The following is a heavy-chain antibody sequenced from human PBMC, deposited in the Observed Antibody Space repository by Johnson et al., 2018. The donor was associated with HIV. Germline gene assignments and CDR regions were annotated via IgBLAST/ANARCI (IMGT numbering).Heavy chain of an antibody. J-gene: IGHJ3*02. CDR1: GFTFSDSY. CDR2: ISSGGSGM. CDR3: ARVPRITIFGVVMEVGAFDI. D-gene: IGHD3-3*01. V-gene: IGHV3-11*04. Sequence: QVQLVESGGGLVRPGESLRLSCVASGFTFSDSYMNCIRQAPGKGLEWIAYISSGGSGMNYADSVKGRFTVSRDNAKKSLYLQMDSMRVDDTAIYYCARVPRITIFGVVMEVGAFDIWGQGTMVTVSS.